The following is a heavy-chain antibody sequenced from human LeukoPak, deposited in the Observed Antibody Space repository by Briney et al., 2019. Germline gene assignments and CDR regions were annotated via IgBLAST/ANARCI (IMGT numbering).Heavy chain of an antibody. CDR1: GGSISSYY. CDR2: IYYSGST. V-gene: IGHV4-59*01. CDR3: ARRVHSSSWSSYFDY. J-gene: IGHJ4*02. Sequence: SETLSLTCTVSGGSISSYYWSWIRQPPGKGLEWIGYIYYSGSTNYNPSLKSRVTISVDTSKNQFSLKLSSVTATDTAVYYCARRVHSSSWSSYFDYWGQETLVAVSS. D-gene: IGHD6-13*01.